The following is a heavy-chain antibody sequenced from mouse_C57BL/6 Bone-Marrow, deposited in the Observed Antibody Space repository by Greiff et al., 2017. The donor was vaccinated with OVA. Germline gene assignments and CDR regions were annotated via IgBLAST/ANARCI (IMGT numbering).Heavy chain of an antibody. CDR1: GYTFTDYY. J-gene: IGHJ4*01. CDR2: IFPGSGST. V-gene: IGHV1-75*01. Sequence: VQLQQSGPELVKPGASVKISCKASGYTFTDYYINWVKQRPGQGLEWIGWIFPGSGSTYYNEKFKGKATLTVDKSSSTAYMLLSSLTSEDSAVYFCARGAITTVVAYYYAMDYWGQGTSVTVSS. D-gene: IGHD1-1*01. CDR3: ARGAITTVVAYYYAMDY.